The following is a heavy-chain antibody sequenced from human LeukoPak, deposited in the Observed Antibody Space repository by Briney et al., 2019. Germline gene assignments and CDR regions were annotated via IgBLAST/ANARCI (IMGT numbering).Heavy chain of an antibody. CDR2: IYYSGST. V-gene: IGHV4-31*03. J-gene: IGHJ4*02. Sequence: SETLSLTCTVSGGSISSGGYYWSWIRQHPGKGLEWIGYIYYSGSTYYNPSLRSRVTISVDTSKNQFSLKVSPVTAADTAVYYCTMYSSGWYFDYWCQGTLVTVSS. D-gene: IGHD6-19*01. CDR1: GGSISSGGYY. CDR3: TMYSSGWYFDY.